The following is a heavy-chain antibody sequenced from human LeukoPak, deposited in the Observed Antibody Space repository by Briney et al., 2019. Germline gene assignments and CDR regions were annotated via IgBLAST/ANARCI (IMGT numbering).Heavy chain of an antibody. CDR1: GGAFSSYA. J-gene: IGHJ4*02. V-gene: IGHV1-69*04. Sequence: SVKVSCKASGGAFSSYAISWVRQAPGQGLEWMGRIIPILGIANYAQKFQGRVTITADKSTSTAYMELSSLRSEDTAVYYCARGGRYYGDYPPFLSYWGQGTLVTVSS. CDR2: IIPILGIA. D-gene: IGHD4-17*01. CDR3: ARGGRYYGDYPPFLSY.